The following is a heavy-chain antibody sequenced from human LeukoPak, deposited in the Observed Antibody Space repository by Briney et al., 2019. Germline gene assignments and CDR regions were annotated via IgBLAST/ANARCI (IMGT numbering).Heavy chain of an antibody. V-gene: IGHV3-48*04. CDR3: ARDRMDGSGWYFGY. CDR2: ISSSSSTI. CDR1: GFMFSSYW. D-gene: IGHD6-19*01. Sequence: GGSLRLSCVASGFMFSSYWMSWVRQAPGKGLEWVSYISSSSSTIYYADSVKGRFTISRDNAKNSLYLQMNSLRAEDTAVYYCARDRMDGSGWYFGYWGQGTLVTVSS. J-gene: IGHJ4*02.